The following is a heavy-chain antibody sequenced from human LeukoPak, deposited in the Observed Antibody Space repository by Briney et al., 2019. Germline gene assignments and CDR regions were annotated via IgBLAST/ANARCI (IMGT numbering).Heavy chain of an antibody. CDR3: ARGGDYGYNYVDFDY. CDR1: RYTFTSYA. CDR2: INAGNGNT. V-gene: IGHV1-3*01. D-gene: IGHD5-24*01. Sequence: ASVKVSCKASRYTFTSYAIHWVRQAPAQRPEGMGWINAGNGNTKYLQKFQGRVTITRDTSASTAYMELRSLRSEDTAVYYCARGGDYGYNYVDFDYWGQGTLVTVSS. J-gene: IGHJ4*02.